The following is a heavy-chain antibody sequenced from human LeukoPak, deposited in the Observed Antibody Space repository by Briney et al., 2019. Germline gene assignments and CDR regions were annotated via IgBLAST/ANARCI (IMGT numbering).Heavy chain of an antibody. CDR3: AKDLRGVITFNWFDP. CDR2: ISWNSGSI. J-gene: IGHJ5*02. Sequence: PGGSLRLSCAASGFTFDDYAMHWVRQAPGKGLEWVSGISWNSGSIGYADSVKGRFTISRDNAKNSLYLQMNSLRAEDTALYYCAKDLRGVITFNWFDPWGQGTLVTVSS. CDR1: GFTFDDYA. D-gene: IGHD3-10*01. V-gene: IGHV3-9*01.